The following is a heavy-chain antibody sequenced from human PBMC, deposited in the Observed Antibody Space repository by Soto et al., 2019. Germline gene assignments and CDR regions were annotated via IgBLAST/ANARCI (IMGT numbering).Heavy chain of an antibody. J-gene: IGHJ6*02. Sequence: GGSLRLSCAASGFTFSNDWLNWVRQGPGKGLEWVSRIISGRSRVSYAESVKGRFTIARDNAKNTLYLEMHSLTAEDTAVYYCARERTSKGGMDVWGQGTTVTVSS. V-gene: IGHV3-74*01. CDR2: IISGRSRV. CDR1: GFTFSNDW. CDR3: ARERTSKGGMDV.